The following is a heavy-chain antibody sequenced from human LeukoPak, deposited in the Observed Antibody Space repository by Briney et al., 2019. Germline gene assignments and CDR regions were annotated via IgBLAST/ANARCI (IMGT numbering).Heavy chain of an antibody. CDR1: GFTFSSYA. CDR3: AQDAVAPQHYDILTGYYRFNWFAP. V-gene: IGHV3-23*01. CDR2: ISGSGGST. Sequence: PGGSLRLSCAASGFTFSSYAMSWVRQAPGRGLEWVSAISGSGGSTYYADSVKGRFTISRDNSKNTLYLQMNSLRAEDTAVYYGAQDAVAPQHYDILTGYYRFNWFAPWGQGTLVTVSS. J-gene: IGHJ5*02. D-gene: IGHD3-9*01.